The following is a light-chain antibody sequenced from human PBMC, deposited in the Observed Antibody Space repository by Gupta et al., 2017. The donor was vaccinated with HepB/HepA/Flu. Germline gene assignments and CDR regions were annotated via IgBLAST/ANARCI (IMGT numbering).Light chain of an antibody. CDR1: HGLVYSDGNTY. V-gene: IGKV2-30*01. J-gene: IGKJ4*01. CDR3: MQASHWPLT. Sequence: DVVMTQSPLSLPVTIGQPASISCRSSHGLVYSDGNTYLSWFQQRPGQSPRRLIYKVSDRDSGVPDRFSGSGSGNGYTLRISRVEADDVGIYYCMQASHWPLTFGGGTKVEIK. CDR2: KVS.